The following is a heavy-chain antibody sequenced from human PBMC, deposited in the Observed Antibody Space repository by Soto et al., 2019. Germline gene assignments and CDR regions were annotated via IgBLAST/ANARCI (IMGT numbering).Heavy chain of an antibody. D-gene: IGHD2-8*02. Sequence: QVQLQQWGAGLLKPSETLSLTCAVYGGSFSGYYWTWIRQPPGTGLEWIGEINHSGSTNYNPSLARRLAISLDTSKNPFPLKLTSVSAAATAVFYFARDKITGLFDYWGQGPLVTVSS. J-gene: IGHJ4*02. CDR2: INHSGST. V-gene: IGHV4-34*01. CDR3: ARDKITGLFDY. CDR1: GGSFSGYY.